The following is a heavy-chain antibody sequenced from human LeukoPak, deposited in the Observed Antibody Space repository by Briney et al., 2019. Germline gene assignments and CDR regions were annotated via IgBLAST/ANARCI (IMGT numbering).Heavy chain of an antibody. D-gene: IGHD6-19*01. J-gene: IGHJ4*02. Sequence: GGSLRLSCAASGFTFSSYAMSWVRQAPGKGLEWVSTISGTGGSTYYADSVKGQFTISRDNSKNTLYLQMNSLRAEDTAVYYCAKSLRSVGYSSGLYYFDYWGQGTLVTVSS. V-gene: IGHV3-23*01. CDR1: GFTFSSYA. CDR2: ISGTGGST. CDR3: AKSLRSVGYSSGLYYFDY.